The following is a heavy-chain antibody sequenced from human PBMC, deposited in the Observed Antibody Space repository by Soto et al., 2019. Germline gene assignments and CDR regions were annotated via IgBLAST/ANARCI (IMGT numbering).Heavy chain of an antibody. V-gene: IGHV4-31*03. J-gene: IGHJ6*03. CDR3: ARALKSGIYYYYNRDV. D-gene: IGHD1-20*01. CDR2: IYYSGST. Sequence: QVQLQESGPGLVKPSQTLSLTCTVSGGSISSGGYYWSWIRQHPGKGLEWIGYIYYSGSTYYNPSLKSRVTIQEDPSKTSFPLKLSSVTAADPAVYYGARALKSGIYYYYNRDVGGKGP. CDR1: GGSISSGGYY.